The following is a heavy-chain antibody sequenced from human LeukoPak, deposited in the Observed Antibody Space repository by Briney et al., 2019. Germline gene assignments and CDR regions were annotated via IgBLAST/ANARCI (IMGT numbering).Heavy chain of an antibody. D-gene: IGHD3-22*01. CDR3: AREGGDYYDSSGYYRGLLDY. Sequence: SVKVSCKASGGTFSSYAISWVRQAPGQGLEWMGGIIPIFGTANYAQKFQGRVTITADKSTSTAYMELSSLRSEDTAVYYCAREGGDYYDSSGYYRGLLDYWGQGTLVTVSS. CDR2: IIPIFGTA. J-gene: IGHJ4*02. CDR1: GGTFSSYA. V-gene: IGHV1-69*06.